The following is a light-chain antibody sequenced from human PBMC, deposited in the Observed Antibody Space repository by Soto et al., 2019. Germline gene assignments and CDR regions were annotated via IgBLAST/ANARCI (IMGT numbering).Light chain of an antibody. Sequence: EIVLTQSPGTLSLSPGERATLSCRASQSVTSNYLAWYQHKPGQAPRCLIYGAASRSTGIPDRFSGSGSGTAFTLTTSRLEPEDFPVYYCHQYCPSLTFGQGTKLEIK. V-gene: IGKV3-20*01. CDR3: HQYCPSLT. CDR2: GAA. J-gene: IGKJ2*01. CDR1: QSVTSNY.